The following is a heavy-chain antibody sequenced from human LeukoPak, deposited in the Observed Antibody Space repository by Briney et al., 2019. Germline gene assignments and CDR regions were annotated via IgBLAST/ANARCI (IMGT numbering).Heavy chain of an antibody. CDR1: GFTFSNYT. CDR2: ISSSSSYI. D-gene: IGHD3-16*01. Sequence: GGSLRLSCAASGFTFSNYTMNWVRQAPGKGLEWVSSISSSSSYIYYADSVKGRFTISRDNAKNSLYLQMNSLRAEDTAVYYCARDWGVMTLDYWGQGTLVTVSS. V-gene: IGHV3-21*01. J-gene: IGHJ4*02. CDR3: ARDWGVMTLDY.